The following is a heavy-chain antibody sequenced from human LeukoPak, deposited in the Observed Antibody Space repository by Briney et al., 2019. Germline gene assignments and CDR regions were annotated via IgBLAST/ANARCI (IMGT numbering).Heavy chain of an antibody. D-gene: IGHD1-20*01. CDR3: ASSNWNDRWFDP. Sequence: SETLSLTCTVSGGSISSYYWSWIRQPPGKGLEWIGYIYYSGSTNYNPSLKSRVTMSVDTSKNQFSLKLSSVTAADTAVYYCASSNWNDRWFDPWGQGTLVTVSS. CDR1: GGSISSYY. J-gene: IGHJ5*02. CDR2: IYYSGST. V-gene: IGHV4-59*12.